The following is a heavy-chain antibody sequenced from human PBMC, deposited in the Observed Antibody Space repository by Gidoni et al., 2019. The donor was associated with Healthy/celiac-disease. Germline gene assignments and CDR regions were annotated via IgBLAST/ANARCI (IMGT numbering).Heavy chain of an antibody. CDR1: GGSFSGYS. Sequence: QVQLQPWGAGLLKPSAPLSLTCAVYGGSFSGYSWSWIRQPPGKGLEWIGEINHSGSTNYNPSLKSRVTISVDTSKNQFSLKLSSVTAADTAVYYCARGRYYFDYWGQGTLVTVSS. V-gene: IGHV4-34*01. J-gene: IGHJ4*02. CDR3: ARGRYYFDY. CDR2: INHSGST.